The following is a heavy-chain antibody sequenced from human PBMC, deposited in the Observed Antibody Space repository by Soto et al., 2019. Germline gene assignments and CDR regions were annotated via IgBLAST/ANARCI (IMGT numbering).Heavy chain of an antibody. J-gene: IGHJ3*01. V-gene: IGHV3-23*01. D-gene: IGHD2-21*02. CDR3: AKALGLYCGGDCFDAFDV. Sequence: EVQLLESGGGLVQPGGSLRLSCAASGLTFNSYAMTWVLQAPGRGLEWVSGVDGSGFTSYHADSVKGRFTISRDNSKNTLYLQMNSLRAEDTAVYYCAKALGLYCGGDCFDAFDVWGQGAMVSVSS. CDR1: GLTFNSYA. CDR2: VDGSGFTS.